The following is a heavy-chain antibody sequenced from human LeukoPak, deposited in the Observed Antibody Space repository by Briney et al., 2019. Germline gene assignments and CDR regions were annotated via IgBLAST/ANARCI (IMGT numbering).Heavy chain of an antibody. CDR2: IYYSGST. J-gene: IGHJ4*02. CDR3: AKPRRPGGLVVVIDFDY. Sequence: PSETLSLTCTVSGGSISSSSYYWGWIRQPPGKGLEWIGSIYYSGSTYYNPSLKSRVTISVDTSKNQFSLKLSSVTAADTAVYYCAKPRRPGGLVVVIDFDYWGQGTLVTVSS. V-gene: IGHV4-39*01. D-gene: IGHD3-22*01. CDR1: GGSISSSSYY.